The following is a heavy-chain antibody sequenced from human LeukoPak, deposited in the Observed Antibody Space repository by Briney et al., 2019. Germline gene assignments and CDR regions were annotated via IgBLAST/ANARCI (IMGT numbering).Heavy chain of an antibody. CDR1: GFTFSSYG. V-gene: IGHV3-30*02. CDR3: ASKPRRANWFDP. CDR2: IRYDGGNK. Sequence: GGSLRLSCAASGFTFSSYGMHWVRQAPGKGLEWVAFIRYDGGNKYYADSVKGRFTISRDNSKNTLYLQMNSLRAEDTAVYYCASKPRRANWFDPWGQGTLVTVSS. J-gene: IGHJ5*02.